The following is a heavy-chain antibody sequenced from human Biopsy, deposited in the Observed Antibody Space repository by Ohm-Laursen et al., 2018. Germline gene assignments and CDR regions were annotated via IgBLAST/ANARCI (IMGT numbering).Heavy chain of an antibody. J-gene: IGHJ3*02. Sequence: GTLSLTCTVSGGSLSSYYWSWIRQPAGKGLEWIGHIYPSGSTNYNPSLKSRVTLSMDTSKRQFSLRLSFVTAADTAVYYCARWTPEYDSSRYYLDAFDIWGQGTKVTVSS. V-gene: IGHV4-4*07. D-gene: IGHD3-22*01. CDR3: ARWTPEYDSSRYYLDAFDI. CDR2: IYPSGST. CDR1: GGSLSSYY.